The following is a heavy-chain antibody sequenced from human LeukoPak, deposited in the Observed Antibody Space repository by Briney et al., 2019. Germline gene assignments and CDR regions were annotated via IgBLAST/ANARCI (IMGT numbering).Heavy chain of an antibody. D-gene: IGHD3-3*01. CDR1: GFTFNQA. Sequence: GGSLRLSCAASGFTFNQAMSWVRQAPGKGLEWVSSISATGVSRYYADSVKGRFTFFRDNSKNTLDLQMNSLRVEDTAVYYCTRGSDTVFGVARDGFDSWGQGTLVTVSS. J-gene: IGHJ4*02. V-gene: IGHV3-23*01. CDR3: TRGSDTVFGVARDGFDS. CDR2: ISATGVSR.